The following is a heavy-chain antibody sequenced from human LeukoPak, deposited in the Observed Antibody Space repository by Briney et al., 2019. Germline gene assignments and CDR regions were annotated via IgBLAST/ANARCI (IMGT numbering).Heavy chain of an antibody. CDR2: ISADGTLK. CDR1: GLPFNGFE. Sequence: PGGSLRLSCVGSGLPFNGFELNWVRQAPGKGLEWVAYISADGTLKTYADSVNGRFTISRDTAKNSLSLQMNSLRVEDTAIYYFARRLRDWGRGNLVTVSS. J-gene: IGHJ4*02. CDR3: ARRLRD. V-gene: IGHV3-48*03. D-gene: IGHD3-16*01.